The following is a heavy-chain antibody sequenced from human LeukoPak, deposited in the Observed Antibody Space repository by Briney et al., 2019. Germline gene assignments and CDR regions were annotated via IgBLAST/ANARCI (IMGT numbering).Heavy chain of an antibody. CDR1: GGSISSYY. CDR2: IYYSGST. CDR3: ARLGYDSSGYYYVRRYFDY. D-gene: IGHD3-22*01. V-gene: IGHV4-59*01. Sequence: SETLSLTCTVSGGSISSYYWSWIRQPPGKGLEWIGYIYYSGSTNYNPSLKSRVTISVDTSKNQFSLKLSSVTAADTAVYYCARLGYDSSGYYYVRRYFDYWGQGTLVTVSS. J-gene: IGHJ4*02.